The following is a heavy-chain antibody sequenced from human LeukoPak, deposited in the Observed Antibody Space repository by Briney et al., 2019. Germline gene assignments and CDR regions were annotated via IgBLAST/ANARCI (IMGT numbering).Heavy chain of an antibody. J-gene: IGHJ4*02. V-gene: IGHV3-48*03. D-gene: IGHD6-19*01. CDR3: ARDRCASGRHLLLDS. CDR1: GFSFSDYE. CDR2: INKSGRTM. Sequence: PGGSLRLSCAASGFSFSDYEMTWVRQAPGKGLEWLSYINKSGRTMYYADSLKGRFAVSRDNAKNSLYLQMSSLSDGDTAVYYCARDRCASGRHLLLDSWGQGTLVIVSS.